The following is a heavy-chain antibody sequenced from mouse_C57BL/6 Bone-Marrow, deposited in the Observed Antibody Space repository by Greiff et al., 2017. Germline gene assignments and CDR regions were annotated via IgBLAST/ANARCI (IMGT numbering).Heavy chain of an antibody. Sequence: VQLQQSGAELVRPGASVKLSCTASGFNIKDDYMHWVKQRPEQGLEWIGWVDPENGDTEYASKFQGKATITADTSSNTAYLQLSSLTSEGTAIYYCRNWDLDYWGQGTTLTVSS. V-gene: IGHV14-4*01. CDR3: RNWDLDY. CDR1: GFNIKDDY. J-gene: IGHJ2*01. CDR2: VDPENGDT. D-gene: IGHD4-1*01.